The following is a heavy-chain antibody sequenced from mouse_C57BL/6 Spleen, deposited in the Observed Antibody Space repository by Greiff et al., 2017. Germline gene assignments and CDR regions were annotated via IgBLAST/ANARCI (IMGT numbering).Heavy chain of an antibody. J-gene: IGHJ2*01. V-gene: IGHV1-82*01. CDR3: AREETGTYYVDD. CDR1: GYAFSSSW. Sequence: QVQLQQSGPELVKPGASVKISCKASGYAFSSSWMNWVKQRPGKGLEWIGRIYPGDGDTNYNGKFKGKATLTADKSSSTAYMQLSSLTSEDSAVYFCAREETGTYYVDDWGQGTTLTVSS. D-gene: IGHD4-1*01. CDR2: IYPGDGDT.